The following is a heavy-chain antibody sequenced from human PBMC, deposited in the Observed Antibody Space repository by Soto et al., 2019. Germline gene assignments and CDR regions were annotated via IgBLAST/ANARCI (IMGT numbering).Heavy chain of an antibody. CDR2: IYWDDDK. D-gene: IGHD5-18*01. Sequence: QITLKESGPTLVKPTQTLTLTCTFSGFSLSTNGVTVGWIRQPPGKALEWLALIYWDDDKRYSPSLKSRLTIXKXXSKNQVVLTMTNMDPVDTATYYCAHRPGYGRVFDYWGQGTLVTVSS. V-gene: IGHV2-5*02. CDR3: AHRPGYGRVFDY. J-gene: IGHJ4*02. CDR1: GFSLSTNGVT.